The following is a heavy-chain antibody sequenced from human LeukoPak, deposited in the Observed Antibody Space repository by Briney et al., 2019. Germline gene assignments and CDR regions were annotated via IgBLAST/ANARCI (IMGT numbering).Heavy chain of an antibody. CDR1: GFTVSSNY. J-gene: IGHJ6*02. D-gene: IGHD4-11*01. CDR3: ARDKRSNYCHYYGMDV. V-gene: IGHV3-66*01. CDR2: IYSGGST. Sequence: PGGSLRLSCAASGFTVSSNYMSWVRQAPGKGLEWVSVIYSGGSTYYADSVKGRFTISRDNSKNTLYLQMNSLRAEDTAVYYCARDKRSNYCHYYGMDVWGQGTTVTVSS.